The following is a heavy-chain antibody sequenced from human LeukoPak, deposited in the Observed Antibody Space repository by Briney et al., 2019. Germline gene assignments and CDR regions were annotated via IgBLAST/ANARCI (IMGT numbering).Heavy chain of an antibody. Sequence: GGSLRLSCAASGFTFSSYAMRWVRQAPGKGLEWVAVISYDGSNKYYADSVKGRFTISRDNSKNTLYLQMNSLRAEDTAVYYCARVRAIGDYYDYWGQGTLVTVSS. CDR2: ISYDGSNK. V-gene: IGHV3-30-3*01. D-gene: IGHD3-22*01. CDR3: ARVRAIGDYYDY. CDR1: GFTFSSYA. J-gene: IGHJ4*02.